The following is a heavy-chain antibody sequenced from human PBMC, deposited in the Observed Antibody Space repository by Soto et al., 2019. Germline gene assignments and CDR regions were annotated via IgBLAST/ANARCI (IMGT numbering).Heavy chain of an antibody. V-gene: IGHV4-59*01. CDR2: IYYSGST. Sequence: SETLSLTCTVSGGSISSYYWSWIRQPPGKGLEWIGYIYYSGSTNYNPSLKSRVTISVDTSKNQFSLKLSSVTAADKAVYYCASSKSESSGPVGDDYWGQGTLVTVSS. CDR3: ASSKSESSGPVGDDY. CDR1: GGSISSYY. D-gene: IGHD6-25*01. J-gene: IGHJ4*02.